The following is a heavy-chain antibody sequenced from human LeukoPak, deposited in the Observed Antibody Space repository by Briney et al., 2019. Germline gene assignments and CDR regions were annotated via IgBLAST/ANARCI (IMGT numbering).Heavy chain of an antibody. J-gene: IGHJ6*03. CDR2: INPSGGNT. CDR1: GYTFTSYY. Sequence: ASVKVSCKASGYTFTSYYMHWVRQAPGQGLEWMGIINPSGGNTSYAQKFQGRVTMTRDTSTSTVYMELSSLRSEDTAVYYCASAYYYYYYMDVWGKGTTVTVSS. V-gene: IGHV1-46*03. CDR3: ASAYYYYYYMDV.